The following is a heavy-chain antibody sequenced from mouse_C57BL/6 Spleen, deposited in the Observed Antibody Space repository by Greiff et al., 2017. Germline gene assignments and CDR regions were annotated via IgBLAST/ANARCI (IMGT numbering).Heavy chain of an antibody. CDR3: AREGITTVVATDYAMDY. V-gene: IGHV3-6*01. Sequence: EVKLMESGPGLVKPSQSLSLTCSVTGYSITSGYYWNWIRQFPGNKLEWMGYISYDGSNNYNPSLKNRISITRDTSKNQFFLKLNSVTTEDTATYYCAREGITTVVATDYAMDYWGQGTSVTVSS. CDR2: ISYDGSN. D-gene: IGHD1-1*01. J-gene: IGHJ4*01. CDR1: GYSITSGYY.